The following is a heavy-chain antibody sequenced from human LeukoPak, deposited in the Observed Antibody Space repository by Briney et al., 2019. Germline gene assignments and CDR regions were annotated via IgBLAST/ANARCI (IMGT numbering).Heavy chain of an antibody. CDR1: GYTFTGYY. V-gene: IGHV1-2*02. CDR3: ARERIYYYDSSGYYYEYDAFDI. Sequence: GASVAVSCKSTGYTFTGYYMHWVRQAPGQGLEWMGLINPNSGGTNYAQKLQSRVTMTRDTSINTAYMELSRLRSDDTAVYYCARERIYYYDSSGYYYEYDAFDIWGQGTMVTVSS. J-gene: IGHJ3*02. D-gene: IGHD3-22*01. CDR2: INPNSGGT.